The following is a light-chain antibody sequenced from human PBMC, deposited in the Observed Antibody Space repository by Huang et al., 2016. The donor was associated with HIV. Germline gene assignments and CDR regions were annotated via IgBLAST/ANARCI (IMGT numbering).Light chain of an antibody. V-gene: IGKV1-12*01. CDR2: AAS. CDR1: QGISSW. J-gene: IGKJ1*01. CDR3: QQANSYPPWT. Sequence: DIQMTQSPSSVSASVGDSVIIRCRASQGISSWIAWSQQKPGKAPKFLFSAASSLQSGVPSRFSGSGSGTHFSLTISSLQPEDFATYYCQQANSYPPWTFGQGTKVEIK.